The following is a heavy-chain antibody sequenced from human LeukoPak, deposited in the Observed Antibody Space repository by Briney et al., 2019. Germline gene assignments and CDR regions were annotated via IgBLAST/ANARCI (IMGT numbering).Heavy chain of an antibody. J-gene: IGHJ4*02. V-gene: IGHV3-23*01. D-gene: IGHD3-22*01. CDR1: GFTFSSYA. Sequence: PGGSLRLSCAASGFTFSSYAMSWVRQAPGKGLEWVSAISGSGGSTYYADSVKGRFTISRDNSKDTLYLQMNGLRAEDTAVYYCAKPDYYDSSGYFNWGQGTLVTVSS. CDR2: ISGSGGST. CDR3: AKPDYYDSSGYFN.